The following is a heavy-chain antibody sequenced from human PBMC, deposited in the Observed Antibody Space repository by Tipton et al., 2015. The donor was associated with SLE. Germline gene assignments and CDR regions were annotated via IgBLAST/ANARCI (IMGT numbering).Heavy chain of an antibody. CDR3: ARSPYDGPFDY. J-gene: IGHJ4*02. V-gene: IGHV4-61*09. CDR2: VYTTGSS. CDR1: GGSISSSIYY. D-gene: IGHD2-8*01. Sequence: TLSLTCTVSGGSISSSIYYWGWLPQPAGKGLEWIGHVYTTGSSNYNPSLESRVTIFLDTSRNQFSLKLTFVTAADTAVYYCARSPYDGPFDYWGQGTLVTASS.